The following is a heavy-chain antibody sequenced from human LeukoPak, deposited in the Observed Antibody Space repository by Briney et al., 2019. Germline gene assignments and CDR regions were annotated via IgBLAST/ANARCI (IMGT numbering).Heavy chain of an antibody. V-gene: IGHV3-7*01. D-gene: IGHD3-22*01. CDR1: GFTFSSYW. Sequence: TAGSLSFSCAASGFTFSSYWRSWLGQAPGKELEGLANTKQDGSEEYSVDSVKSRFTISRDNDKTLLYLQMNSLRAEDTAVYYCARESGEYYYDSSGYLDYWGQGTLVTVSS. CDR3: ARESGEYYYDSSGYLDY. J-gene: IGHJ4*02. CDR2: TKQDGSEE.